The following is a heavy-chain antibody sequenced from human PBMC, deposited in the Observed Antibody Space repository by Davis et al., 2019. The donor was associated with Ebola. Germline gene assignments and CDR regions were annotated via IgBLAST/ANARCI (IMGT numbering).Heavy chain of an antibody. V-gene: IGHV3-48*02. CDR2: INSGGRVI. CDR1: GLTFNFFV. CDR3: ATDADYDEDFDY. J-gene: IGHJ4*02. Sequence: GESLKISCAVSGLTFNFFVFTWVRHPPGKGLEWVSHINSGGRVILYADSVKGRFSISRDNAKDTVHLQMDSLRDEDTAVYYCATDADYDEDFDYWGQGTLVTVSS. D-gene: IGHD3-22*01.